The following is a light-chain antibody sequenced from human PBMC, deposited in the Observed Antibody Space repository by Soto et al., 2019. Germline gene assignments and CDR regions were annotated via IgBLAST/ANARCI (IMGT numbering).Light chain of an antibody. CDR2: GAS. Sequence: EIVMTQSPATLSVSPGERATLSCRASQSIRNNLIWYQQKSGQAPRLLIYGASTRATGIPARFSGSGSGTDFTLTISSLQSEDFAVYYCQQYNNWPPWTFGQGTKVDI. CDR1: QSIRNN. V-gene: IGKV3-15*01. J-gene: IGKJ1*01. CDR3: QQYNNWPPWT.